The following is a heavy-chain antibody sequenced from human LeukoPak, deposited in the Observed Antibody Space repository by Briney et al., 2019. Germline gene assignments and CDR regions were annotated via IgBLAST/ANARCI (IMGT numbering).Heavy chain of an antibody. J-gene: IGHJ4*02. CDR1: GFTVSSNY. CDR3: ARDQGYYDSSGYYDY. Sequence: GGSLRLSCAASGFTVSSNYMSWVRQAPGKGLEWVPVIYSGGSTYYADSVKGRFTISRDNSKNTLYLQMNSLRAEDTAVYYCARDQGYYDSSGYYDYWGQGTLVTVSS. CDR2: IYSGGST. V-gene: IGHV3-66*01. D-gene: IGHD3-22*01.